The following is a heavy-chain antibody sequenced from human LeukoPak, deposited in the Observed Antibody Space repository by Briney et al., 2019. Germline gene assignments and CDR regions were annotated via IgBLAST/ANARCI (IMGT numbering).Heavy chain of an antibody. CDR2: IYYSGST. V-gene: IGHV4-59*08. D-gene: IGHD6-6*01. J-gene: IGHJ5*02. CDR1: GGSISSYY. Sequence: SETLSLTCTVSGGSISSYYWSWIRQPPGKGLEWIGYIYYSGSTNYNPSLKSRVTISVDTSKNQFSLKLSSVTAADTAVYYCARSPRRRDWFDPWGQGTLVTVSS. CDR3: ARSPRRRDWFDP.